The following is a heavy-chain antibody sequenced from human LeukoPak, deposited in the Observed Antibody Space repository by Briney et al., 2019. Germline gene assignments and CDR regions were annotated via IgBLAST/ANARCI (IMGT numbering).Heavy chain of an antibody. D-gene: IGHD3-22*01. CDR3: AISPSGWLYDAFDI. CDR2: ISSSSSYI. CDR1: GFTFSSYR. Sequence: GGSLRLSCAASGFTFSSYRMNWVRQAPGKGLEWVSSISSSSSYIYYADSVKGRFTISRDNAKNSLYLQMNSLRAEDTAVYYCAISPSGWLYDAFDIWGQGTMVTVSS. J-gene: IGHJ3*02. V-gene: IGHV3-21*01.